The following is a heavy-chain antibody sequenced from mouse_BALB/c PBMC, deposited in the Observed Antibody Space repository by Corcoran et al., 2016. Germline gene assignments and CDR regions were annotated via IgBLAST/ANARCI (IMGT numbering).Heavy chain of an antibody. CDR3: ARWGYGNFPFDY. V-gene: IGHV1-19*01. Sequence: EVQLQQSGPELVKTGASVKMSCKASGYTFTDYYMDWVKQSHGESFEWIGRVNPYNGGTSYNQKFKGKATLTVDKSSSTAYMELNSLTSEDSAVYYCARWGYGNFPFDYWGQGTTLTVSS. CDR1: GYTFTDYY. J-gene: IGHJ2*01. CDR2: VNPYNGGT. D-gene: IGHD2-10*02.